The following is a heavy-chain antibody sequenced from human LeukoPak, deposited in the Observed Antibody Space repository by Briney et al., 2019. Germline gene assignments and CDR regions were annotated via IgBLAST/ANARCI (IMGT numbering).Heavy chain of an antibody. CDR2: IIPIFGTA. J-gene: IGHJ4*02. CDR1: GGTFSSYA. Sequence: ASVKVSCKASGGTFSSYAISWVRQAPGQGLEWMGGIIPIFGTANYAQKFQGRVTITADESTSTAYMELSSLRSEDTAVYYCASHHYYYDSSIPEDYWGQGTLVTVSS. D-gene: IGHD3-22*01. CDR3: ASHHYYYDSSIPEDY. V-gene: IGHV1-69*13.